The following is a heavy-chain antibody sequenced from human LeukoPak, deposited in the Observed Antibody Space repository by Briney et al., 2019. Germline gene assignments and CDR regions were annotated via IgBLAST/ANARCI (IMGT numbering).Heavy chain of an antibody. V-gene: IGHV3-30*02. Sequence: PGGSLRLSCAASGFTFSSYGMHWVRQAPGKGLEWVAFIRYDGSNKYYADSVKGRFTISRDNSKNTLYLQMNSLRAEDTAVYYCAHGRGPTYYYDSSGYSPFDYWGQGTLVTVSS. CDR2: IRYDGSNK. CDR1: GFTFSSYG. D-gene: IGHD3-22*01. CDR3: AHGRGPTYYYDSSGYSPFDY. J-gene: IGHJ4*02.